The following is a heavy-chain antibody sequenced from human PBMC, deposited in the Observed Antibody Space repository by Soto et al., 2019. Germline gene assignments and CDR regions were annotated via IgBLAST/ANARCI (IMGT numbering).Heavy chain of an antibody. Sequence: EASVKVSCKASGYTFTSYAMHWVRQAPGQRLEWMGWINAGNGNTKYSQKFQGRVTITRDTSASTAYMELSSLRSEDTAVYYCARDRVTGTTTPWFDPWGQGTLVTVSS. V-gene: IGHV1-3*01. D-gene: IGHD1-20*01. CDR1: GYTFTSYA. CDR2: INAGNGNT. J-gene: IGHJ5*02. CDR3: ARDRVTGTTTPWFDP.